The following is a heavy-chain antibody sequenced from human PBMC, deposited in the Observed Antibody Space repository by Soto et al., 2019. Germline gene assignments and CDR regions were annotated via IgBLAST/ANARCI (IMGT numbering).Heavy chain of an antibody. CDR2: ISGSGAST. CDR1: GYTFSTYS. J-gene: IGHJ4*02. V-gene: IGHV3-23*01. CDR3: AKDALGPNMVVVVVATGLDH. D-gene: IGHD2-15*01. Sequence: GSLRPSCPRAGYTFSTYSTTWLRQAPGKGLEWVSAISGSGASTYDADSVKGRFTISRDNSKNTLYLQMNSLRAEDTAVYYCAKDALGPNMVVVVVATGLDHWGQGTLVTVSS.